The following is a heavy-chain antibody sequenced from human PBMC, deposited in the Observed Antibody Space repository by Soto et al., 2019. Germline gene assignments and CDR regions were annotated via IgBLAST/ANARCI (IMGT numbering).Heavy chain of an antibody. CDR1: GFTFTNAW. D-gene: IGHD6-19*01. V-gene: IGHV3-15*01. CDR2: IKSNSDGGTT. CDR3: STSYSIGWYSNNSYYYAMDV. J-gene: IGHJ6*02. Sequence: AGGSLRLSCAASGFTFTNAWMNWVRQTPGKGLEWVGRIKSNSDGGTTDYVAPVKGRFTISRDDSKSTLYLQMNSLKTEDTAVYYCSTSYSIGWYSNNSYYYAMDVWGQVTTVTVSS.